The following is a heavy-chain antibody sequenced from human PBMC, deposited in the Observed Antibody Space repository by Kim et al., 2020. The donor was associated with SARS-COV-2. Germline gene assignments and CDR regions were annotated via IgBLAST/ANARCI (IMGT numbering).Heavy chain of an antibody. CDR3: ASTKTGLDAFDI. J-gene: IGHJ3*02. CDR2: IYSGGST. D-gene: IGHD3-9*01. CDR1: GFTVSSNY. V-gene: IGHV3-53*01. Sequence: GGSLRLSCAASGFTVSSNYMSWVRQAPGKGLEWVSVIYSGGSTYYADSVKGRFTISRDNSKNTLYLQMNSLRAEDTAVYYCASTKTGLDAFDIWGQGTMVSVSS.